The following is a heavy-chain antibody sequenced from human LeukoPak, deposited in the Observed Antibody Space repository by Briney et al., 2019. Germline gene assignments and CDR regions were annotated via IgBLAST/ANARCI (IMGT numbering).Heavy chain of an antibody. CDR3: ARAGYSRFVDDLDY. CDR2: ISAYNGNT. V-gene: IGHV1-18*01. J-gene: IGHJ4*02. Sequence: GASVKVSCKASGYIFTNYVINWVRQAPGQGLEWMGWISAYNGNTKYTQKLQDRVTMTTATSTSTAYMELKTLRSDDTAVYFCARAGYSRFVDDLDYWGQGTLVTVSS. CDR1: GYIFTNYV. D-gene: IGHD1-26*01.